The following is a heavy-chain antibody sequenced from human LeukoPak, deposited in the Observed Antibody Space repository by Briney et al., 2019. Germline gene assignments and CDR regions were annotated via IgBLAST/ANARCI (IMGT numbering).Heavy chain of an antibody. V-gene: IGHV3-33*01. D-gene: IGHD2-21*01. Sequence: GGSLRLSCAASGFTFSSYGMHWVRQAPGKGLEWVAVIWYDGSNKYYADSVKGRFTISRDNSKNTLYLQMNSLRAEDTAVYYCARGSLRVDAFDIWGQGTMVTVSS. J-gene: IGHJ3*02. CDR1: GFTFSSYG. CDR3: ARGSLRVDAFDI. CDR2: IWYDGSNK.